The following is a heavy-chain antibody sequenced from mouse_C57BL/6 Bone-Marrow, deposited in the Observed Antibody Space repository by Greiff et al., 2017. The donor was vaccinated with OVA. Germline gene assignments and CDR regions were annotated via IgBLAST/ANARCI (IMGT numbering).Heavy chain of an antibody. CDR3: TTWETDWYFEV. CDR2: IDPENGDT. Sequence: EVKVEESGAELVRPGASVKLSCTASGFNIKDDYMHWVKQRPEQGLEWIGWIDPENGDTEYASKFQGKATITADTSSNTAYLQLRSLTSEDTAVYYCTTWETDWYFEVWGTGTTVTVSS. CDR1: GFNIKDDY. D-gene: IGHD4-1*01. V-gene: IGHV14-4*01. J-gene: IGHJ1*03.